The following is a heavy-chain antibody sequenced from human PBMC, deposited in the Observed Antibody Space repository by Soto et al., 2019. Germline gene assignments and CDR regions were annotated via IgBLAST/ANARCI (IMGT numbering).Heavy chain of an antibody. J-gene: IGHJ3*02. CDR3: AKDQLNYYDSSGYYPNDAFDI. CDR1: GFTFSSYS. D-gene: IGHD3-22*01. CDR2: ISGSGGST. V-gene: IGHV3-23*01. Sequence: PGGSLRLSCAASGFTFSSYSISWVRQAPGKGLEWVSAISGSGGSTYYADSVKGRFTISRDNSKNTLYRQMNSLRAEDTAVYYCAKDQLNYYDSSGYYPNDAFDIWGQGTMVTVSS.